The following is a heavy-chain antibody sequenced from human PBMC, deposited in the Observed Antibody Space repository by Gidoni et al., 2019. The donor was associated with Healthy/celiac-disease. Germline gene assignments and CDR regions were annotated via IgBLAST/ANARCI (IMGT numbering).Heavy chain of an antibody. D-gene: IGHD1-26*01. CDR3: ARRAVRFGIVGATGWYFDL. CDR1: GGPISRRSYY. CDR2: IYYSGST. Sequence: QLQLQESGPGLVKPPEPLSLTCTVPGGPISRRSYYWGWVRQPPGKGLEWIGSIYYSGSTYYNPSLKSRVTISVDTSKNQFSLKLSSVTAADTAVYYCARRAVRFGIVGATGWYFDLWGRGTLVTVSS. J-gene: IGHJ2*01. V-gene: IGHV4-39*01.